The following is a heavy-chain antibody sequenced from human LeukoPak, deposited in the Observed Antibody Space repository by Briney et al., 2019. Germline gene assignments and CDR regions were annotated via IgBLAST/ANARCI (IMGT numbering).Heavy chain of an antibody. CDR2: ISYEGSNK. Sequence: PVGSLRLSCAASGFPFSSYAMHWVRQAPGKGLEWVALISYEGSNKYYADSVKGRFTISRDNSKSTLYLQMNSLRAEDTAVYYCAKDRGAWVERFEYWGQGTLVTVSS. V-gene: IGHV3-30*18. CDR1: GFPFSSYA. J-gene: IGHJ4*02. CDR3: AKDRGAWVERFEY. D-gene: IGHD1-26*01.